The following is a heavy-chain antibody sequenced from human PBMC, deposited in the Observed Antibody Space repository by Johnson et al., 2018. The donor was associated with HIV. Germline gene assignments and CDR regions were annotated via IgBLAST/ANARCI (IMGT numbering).Heavy chain of an antibody. Sequence: VQLVESGGGVVQPGRSLRLSCAASGFPVSSSYMSWVRQAPGKGLEWVSVLYSGGDTYYADPVRGRFTISRDISKNTLYLQMNSLRAEDTAVYYCARGDGSSLDAFDIWGQGTMLTVSS. CDR1: GFPVSSSY. CDR2: LYSGGDT. D-gene: IGHD2-15*01. V-gene: IGHV3-66*01. CDR3: ARGDGSSLDAFDI. J-gene: IGHJ3*02.